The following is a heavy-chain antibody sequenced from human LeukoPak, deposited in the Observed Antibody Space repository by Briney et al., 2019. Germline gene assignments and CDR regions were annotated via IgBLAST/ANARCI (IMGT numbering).Heavy chain of an antibody. J-gene: IGHJ6*03. CDR1: GGSISSSSYY. Sequence: SETLSLTCTVSGGSISSSSYYWGWIRQPPGKGLEWIGGIYYSGSTYYNPSLKSRVTISVDTSKNQFSLKLSSVTAADTAVYYCARVSSSSEYYYYYMDVWGKGTTVTVSS. D-gene: IGHD6-6*01. CDR3: ARVSSSSEYYYYYMDV. V-gene: IGHV4-39*07. CDR2: IYYSGST.